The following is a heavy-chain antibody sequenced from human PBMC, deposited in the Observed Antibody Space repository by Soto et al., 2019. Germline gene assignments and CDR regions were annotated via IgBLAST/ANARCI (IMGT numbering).Heavy chain of an antibody. CDR2: IYYSGST. J-gene: IGHJ5*02. D-gene: IGHD7-27*01. CDR1: GGSISSGGYY. CDR3: ARDHAGDIGWFDP. Sequence: SETLSLTCTVSGGSISSGGYYWSWIRQHPGKGLEWIGYIYYSGSTYYNPSLKSRVTISVDTSKNQFSLKLSSVTAADTAVYYWARDHAGDIGWFDPWGQETLVTVLL. V-gene: IGHV4-31*03.